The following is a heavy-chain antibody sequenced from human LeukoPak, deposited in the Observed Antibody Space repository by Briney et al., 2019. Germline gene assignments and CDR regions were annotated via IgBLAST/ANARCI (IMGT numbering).Heavy chain of an antibody. CDR3: ARSVPYYDFWSGYSESDAFDI. CDR1: GYTFTGYY. V-gene: IGHV1-2*02. Sequence: ASVKVSCEASGYTFTGYYMHWVRQAPGQGLEWMGWINPNSGGTNYAQKFQGRVTMTRDTSISTAYMELSRLRSDDTAVYYCARSVPYYDFWSGYSESDAFDIWGQGTMVTVSS. CDR2: INPNSGGT. J-gene: IGHJ3*02. D-gene: IGHD3-3*01.